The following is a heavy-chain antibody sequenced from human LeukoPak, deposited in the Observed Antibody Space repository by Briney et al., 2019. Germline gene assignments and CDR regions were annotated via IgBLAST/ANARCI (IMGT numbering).Heavy chain of an antibody. D-gene: IGHD6-13*01. CDR2: IYYSGST. CDR1: GGSISSSL. CDR3: AKPYSSSWHNWYFDL. J-gene: IGHJ2*01. Sequence: SETLSLTCTVSGGSISSSLWSWIRQPPGKGLEWIGYIYYSGSTNYNPSLKSRVTISVDTSKNQFSLKLSSATAADTAVYYCAKPYSSSWHNWYFDLWGRGTLVTVSS. V-gene: IGHV4-59*08.